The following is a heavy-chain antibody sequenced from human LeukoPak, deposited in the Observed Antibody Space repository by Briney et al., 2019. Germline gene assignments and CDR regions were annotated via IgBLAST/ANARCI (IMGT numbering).Heavy chain of an antibody. J-gene: IGHJ4*02. CDR2: INPNSGGT. CDR3: ARDTALDY. Sequence: ASGKVSCKASGGTFSSYAISWVRQAPGQGLEWMGRINPNSGGTNYAQKFQGRVTMTRDTSISTTYMELSRLRSDDTAVYYCARDTALDYWGQGTLVTVSS. CDR1: GGTFSSYA. V-gene: IGHV1-2*02. D-gene: IGHD5-18*01.